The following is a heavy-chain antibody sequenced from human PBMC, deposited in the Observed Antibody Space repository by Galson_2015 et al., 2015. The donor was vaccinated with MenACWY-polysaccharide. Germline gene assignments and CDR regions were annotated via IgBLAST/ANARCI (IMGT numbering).Heavy chain of an antibody. CDR3: AHYDSSEGGFDY. CDR2: INAGNGNT. CDR1: GYTFSSYA. D-gene: IGHD3-22*01. Sequence: SVKVSCKASGYTFSSYAMHWVRQAPGQRLEWMGWINAGNGNTKYSQKFQGRVTITRDTSASTAYMELSSLRSEDTAVYYCAHYDSSEGGFDYWGQGTLVTVSS. J-gene: IGHJ4*02. V-gene: IGHV1-3*01.